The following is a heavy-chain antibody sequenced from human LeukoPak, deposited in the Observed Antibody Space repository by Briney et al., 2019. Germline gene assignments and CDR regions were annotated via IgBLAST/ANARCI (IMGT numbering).Heavy chain of an antibody. V-gene: IGHV3-23*01. CDR1: GFALTEHT. J-gene: IGHJ4*02. CDR2: IGGRDDKT. Sequence: GGSRRLSCAASGFALTEHTMTWVRQAPGKGLEWVSIIGGRDDKTYYADSVKGRFTISRDNPRNILHLQLNSMRAEDTAVYYCAKDPNPLYDFWTGYKWGQGTLVTVSS. D-gene: IGHD3-3*01. CDR3: AKDPNPLYDFWTGYK.